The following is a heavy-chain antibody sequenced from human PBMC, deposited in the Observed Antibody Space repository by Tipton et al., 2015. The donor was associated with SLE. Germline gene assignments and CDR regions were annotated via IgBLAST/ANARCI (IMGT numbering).Heavy chain of an antibody. CDR2: MNPNRGNT. Sequence: QVQLVQSGAEVKRPGASVKVSCKASGYTFTSYDINWVRQATGQGLEWMAWMNPNRGNTGYAQKFQGRVIMTRNSSISTAYMELSSLRSEDTAVCDCAGGSMIGSIRYGMDVWGQGTPVTVSS. CDR3: AGGSMIGSIRYGMDV. J-gene: IGHJ6*02. D-gene: IGHD3-22*01. V-gene: IGHV1-8*01. CDR1: GYTFTSYD.